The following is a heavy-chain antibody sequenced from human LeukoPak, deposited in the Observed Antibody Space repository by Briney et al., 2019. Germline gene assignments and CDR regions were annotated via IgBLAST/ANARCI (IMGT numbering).Heavy chain of an antibody. CDR3: ARTVLGYCSSTSCYQLYYYYGMDV. V-gene: IGHV4-34*01. Sequence: SETLSLTCAVSGGSFSGYYWSWIRQPPGKGLEWIGEINHSGSTNYNPSLKSRVTISLDTSKNQFSLKLSSVTAADTAVYYCARTVLGYCSSTSCYQLYYYYGMDVWGQGTTVTVSS. D-gene: IGHD2-2*01. CDR1: GGSFSGYY. CDR2: INHSGST. J-gene: IGHJ6*02.